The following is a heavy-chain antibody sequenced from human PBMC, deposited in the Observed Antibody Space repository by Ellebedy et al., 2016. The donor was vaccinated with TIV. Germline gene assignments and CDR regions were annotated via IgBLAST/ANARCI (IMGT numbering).Heavy chain of an antibody. CDR1: GGSISSSSYY. CDR3: ARGYSYGYGYYYGMDV. D-gene: IGHD5-18*01. CDR2: IYYSGST. Sequence: MPSETLSLTCTVSGGSISSSSYYWGWIRQPPGKGLEWIGSIYYSGSTYYNPSLKSRVTISVDTSKNQFSLKLSSVTAADTAVYYCARGYSYGYGYYYGMDVWGQGTTVTVSS. V-gene: IGHV4-39*07. J-gene: IGHJ6*02.